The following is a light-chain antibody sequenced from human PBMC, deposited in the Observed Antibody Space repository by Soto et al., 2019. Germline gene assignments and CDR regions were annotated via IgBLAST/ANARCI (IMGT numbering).Light chain of an antibody. J-gene: IGLJ3*02. V-gene: IGLV1-40*01. Sequence: QSVLTQPPSVSGAPGQRVTISCSGSSSNIGAGYEVHWYKQLPGTAPKLLIYDNFNRPSGVPDRFSGSKSGTSASLAITGLQAEDEADYYCQSYDRSLSGALFGGGTKVTVL. CDR1: SSNIGAGYE. CDR3: QSYDRSLSGAL. CDR2: DNF.